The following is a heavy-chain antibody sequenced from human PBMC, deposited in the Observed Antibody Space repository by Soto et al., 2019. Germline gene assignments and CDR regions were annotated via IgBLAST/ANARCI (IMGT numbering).Heavy chain of an antibody. Sequence: SETLSLTCTVSGGSISSCCYYWSWIRQHPGKGLEWIGYIYYSGSTYYNPSLKSRVTISVDTSKNQFSLKLSSVTAADTAVYYCAGEGSGFFDYWGQGTPVTVSS. CDR1: GGSISSCCYY. D-gene: IGHD3-10*01. CDR3: AGEGSGFFDY. V-gene: IGHV4-31*03. CDR2: IYYSGST. J-gene: IGHJ4*02.